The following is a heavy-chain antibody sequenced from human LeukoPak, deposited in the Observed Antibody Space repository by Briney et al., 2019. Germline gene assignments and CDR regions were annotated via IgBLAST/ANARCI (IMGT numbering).Heavy chain of an antibody. CDR3: AKDRVGRWLQSTRPFVDY. D-gene: IGHD5-24*01. CDR1: GGTFSSYA. Sequence: ASVKVSCKASGGTFSSYAISWVRQAPGQGLEWMGGIIPIFGTANYAQKFQGRVTITADKSTSTAYMELSSLRAEDTAVYYCAKDRVGRWLQSTRPFVDYWGQGTLVTVSS. V-gene: IGHV1-69*06. CDR2: IIPIFGTA. J-gene: IGHJ4*02.